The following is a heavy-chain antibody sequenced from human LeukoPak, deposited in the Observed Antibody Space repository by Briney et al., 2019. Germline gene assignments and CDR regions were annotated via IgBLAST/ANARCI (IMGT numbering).Heavy chain of an antibody. CDR2: INPGGGST. V-gene: IGHV1-46*01. Sequence: ASVKVSCKASGYTFTSYYMHWVRQAPGQGLEWMGIINPGGGSTSYAQKFQGRVTMTRDTSTSTVYMELSSLRSEDTAVYYCARDSTATAMVTWGQGTLVTVSS. J-gene: IGHJ5*02. D-gene: IGHD5-18*01. CDR3: ARDSTATAMVT. CDR1: GYTFTSYY.